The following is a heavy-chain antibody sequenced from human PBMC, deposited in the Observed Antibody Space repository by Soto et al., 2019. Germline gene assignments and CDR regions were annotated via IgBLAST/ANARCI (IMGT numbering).Heavy chain of an antibody. CDR1: GGSINDFY. CDR2: IYYSGST. V-gene: IGHV4-59*01. J-gene: IGHJ4*02. Sequence: SETLSLTCTVSGGSINDFYWSWTRQPPGKGLEWIGYIYYSGSTDYNPSLKGRVTISVDTSKNQFSLKLRSVTAADTAVYYCARVGGVAARTFDYWGQGTLVTVSS. CDR3: ARVGGVAARTFDY. D-gene: IGHD6-6*01.